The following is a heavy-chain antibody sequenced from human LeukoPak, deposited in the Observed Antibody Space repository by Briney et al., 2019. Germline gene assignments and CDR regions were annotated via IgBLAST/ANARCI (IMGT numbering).Heavy chain of an antibody. J-gene: IGHJ1*01. CDR2: ISYDGTVT. CDR1: GFSFSSYG. CDR3: ARVITVYNDYEEVAEYFQH. D-gene: IGHD4-17*01. Sequence: PGGSLRLSCEASGFSFSSYGMHWVRQAPGKWLEWVAVISYDGTVTYYADSVKGRFTISRDNSKNSLYLQMNSLRAEDTAVYYCARVITVYNDYEEVAEYFQHWGQGTLVIVSS. V-gene: IGHV3-30*03.